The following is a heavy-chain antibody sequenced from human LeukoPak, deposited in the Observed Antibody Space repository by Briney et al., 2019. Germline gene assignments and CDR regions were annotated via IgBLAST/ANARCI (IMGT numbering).Heavy chain of an antibody. J-gene: IGHJ6*03. Sequence: ASVKVSCKVSGYTLTELSMHWVRQAPGKGLEWMGGFDPEDGETIYAQKFQGRVTMTEDTSTDTAYMELSSLRSEDTAVYYCARDWGGLQADYYYLDVWGKGTTVTVSS. D-gene: IGHD3-16*01. CDR3: ARDWGGLQADYYYLDV. CDR2: FDPEDGET. V-gene: IGHV1-24*01. CDR1: GYTLTELS.